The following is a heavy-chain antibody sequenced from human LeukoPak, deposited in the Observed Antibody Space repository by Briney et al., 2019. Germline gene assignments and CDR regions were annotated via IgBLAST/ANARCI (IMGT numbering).Heavy chain of an antibody. CDR1: GYTFTSYY. V-gene: IGHV1-46*01. CDR3: ARVGHDILTGYDAFDI. D-gene: IGHD3-9*01. Sequence: GASVKVSCKASGYTFTSYYMHWVRQAPGQGLEWMGKINPSGGSTSYAQKFQGRVTMTRDTSTSTVYMELSSLRSEDTAVYYCARVGHDILTGYDAFDIWGQGTMVTVSS. CDR2: INPSGGST. J-gene: IGHJ3*02.